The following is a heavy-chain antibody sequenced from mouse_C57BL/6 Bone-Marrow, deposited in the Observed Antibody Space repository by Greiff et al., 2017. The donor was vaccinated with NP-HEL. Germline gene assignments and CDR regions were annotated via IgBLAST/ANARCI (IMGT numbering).Heavy chain of an antibody. V-gene: IGHV1-54*01. CDR2: INPGSGGT. Sequence: VQLQQSGAELVRPGTSVKVSCKASGYAFTNYLIEWVKQRPGQGLEWIGVINPGSGGTNYNEKFKGKATLTADKSSSTAYMQLSSLASAASAVFFCARCLYALDYWGQGTSVTVSS. J-gene: IGHJ4*01. CDR1: GYAFTNYL. CDR3: ARCLYALDY.